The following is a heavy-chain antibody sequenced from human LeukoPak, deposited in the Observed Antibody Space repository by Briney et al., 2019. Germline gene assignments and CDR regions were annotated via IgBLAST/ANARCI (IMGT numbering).Heavy chain of an antibody. J-gene: IGHJ6*03. CDR1: GFTFNKHP. CDR3: ARQGSSLNYYHTYMDV. Sequence: GGSLRLSCAASGFTFNKHPIHWVRQTPGKGIEWVAGVSQDGRNNYYTDSVKGRFTISRDNANNALSLQMNSLRVEDTAVYYCARQGSSLNYYHTYMDVWGNGTTVIVSS. CDR2: VSQDGRNN. V-gene: IGHV3-30*10. D-gene: IGHD6-6*01.